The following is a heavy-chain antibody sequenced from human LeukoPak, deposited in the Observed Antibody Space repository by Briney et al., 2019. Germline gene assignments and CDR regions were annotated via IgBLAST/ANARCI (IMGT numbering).Heavy chain of an antibody. D-gene: IGHD7-27*01. CDR1: GFTFSS. Sequence: GGSLRLSCAASGFTFSSWVRQAPGKGLEWVSTISGSGGSRSYADSVKGRFTISRDNFKNTLYLQMNSLRAEDTAVYYCAKGQTWASVYFDSWGQGTLVTVSS. V-gene: IGHV3-23*01. J-gene: IGHJ4*02. CDR2: ISGSGGSR. CDR3: AKGQTWASVYFDS.